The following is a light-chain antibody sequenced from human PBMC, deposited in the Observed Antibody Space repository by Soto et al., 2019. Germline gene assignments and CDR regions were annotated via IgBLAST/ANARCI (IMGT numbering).Light chain of an antibody. CDR1: QSVSSSY. J-gene: IGKJ1*01. Sequence: EIVLTQSPGTLSLSPGERATLSCRASQSVSSSYLAWYQQKPGQAPRLLIYGASSRATGIPDRFSGSGSGTDFTLTISRLEPEDVAVYYCQHYDSSPRTFGQGTKVEIK. CDR3: QHYDSSPRT. CDR2: GAS. V-gene: IGKV3-20*01.